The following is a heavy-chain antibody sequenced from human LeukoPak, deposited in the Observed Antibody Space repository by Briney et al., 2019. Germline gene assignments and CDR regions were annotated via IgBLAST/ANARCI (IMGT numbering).Heavy chain of an antibody. CDR2: INHSGST. D-gene: IGHD3-3*02. J-gene: IGHJ5*02. Sequence: PSETLSLTCAVYGGSFSGYYWSWIRQPPGEGLEWIGEINHSGSTNYNPSLKSRVTISVVTSKNQFSLKLSSVTAADTAVYYCARAARHFWSGYYTGANWFDPWGQGTLVTVSS. V-gene: IGHV4-34*01. CDR1: GGSFSGYY. CDR3: ARAARHFWSGYYTGANWFDP.